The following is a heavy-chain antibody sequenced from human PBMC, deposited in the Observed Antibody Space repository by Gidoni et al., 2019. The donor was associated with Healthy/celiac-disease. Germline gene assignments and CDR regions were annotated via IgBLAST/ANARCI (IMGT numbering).Heavy chain of an antibody. Sequence: EVQLVESGGGLVQPGRSLRLCCAASGFTFADYAMHWVRPAPGKGLEGVSGNHWNNSSRRYAESVKGLITNSKEKSKNYLYLQMKNLGAEETALYYCAKVGGGYVWGLDNYFDYWGQGTLVTVSS. CDR2: NHWNNSSR. CDR1: GFTFADYA. D-gene: IGHD3-16*01. V-gene: IGHV3-9*01. J-gene: IGHJ4*02. CDR3: AKVGGGYVWGLDNYFDY.